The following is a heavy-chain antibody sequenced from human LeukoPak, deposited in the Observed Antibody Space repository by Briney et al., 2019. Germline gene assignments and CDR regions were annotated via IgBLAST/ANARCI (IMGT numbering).Heavy chain of an antibody. V-gene: IGHV4-34*01. Sequence: SETLSLTCAVYGGSFSGYYWSWIRQPPGKGLEWIGEINHSGSTNYNPSLKSRVTISVDTSKNQFSLKLSSVTAADTAVYYCAREVVGAIVHFDYWGQGTLVTVSS. CDR1: GGSFSGYY. D-gene: IGHD1-26*01. J-gene: IGHJ4*02. CDR2: INHSGST. CDR3: AREVVGAIVHFDY.